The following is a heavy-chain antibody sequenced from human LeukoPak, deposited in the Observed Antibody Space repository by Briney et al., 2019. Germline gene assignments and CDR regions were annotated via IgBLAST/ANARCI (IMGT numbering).Heavy chain of an antibody. J-gene: IGHJ2*01. CDR2: IYYSGST. CDR3: ARVVVVVTATDWYFDL. V-gene: IGHV4-30-4*01. Sequence: PSETLSLTCTVSGGSISSGDYYWSWIRQPPGKGLEWIGYIYYSGSTYYNPSLKSRVTISVDTSKNQFSLKLSSVTAADTAVYYCARVVVVVTATDWYFDLWGRGTLVTVSS. D-gene: IGHD2-21*02. CDR1: GGSISSGDYY.